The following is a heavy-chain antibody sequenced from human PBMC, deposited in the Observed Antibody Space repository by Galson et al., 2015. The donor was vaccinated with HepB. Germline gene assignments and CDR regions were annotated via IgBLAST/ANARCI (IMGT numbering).Heavy chain of an antibody. CDR3: ARDIVQSSGWSHYYYYMNV. CDR1: GDSVSSNSAA. J-gene: IGHJ6*03. CDR2: TYYRSKWYN. D-gene: IGHD6-19*01. Sequence: CAISGDSVSSNSAAWNWIRQSPSRGLEWLGRTYYRSKWYNDYAVSVKSRITINPDTSKNQFSLQLNSVTPEDTAVYYCARDIVQSSGWSHYYYYMNVWGKGTTVTVSS. V-gene: IGHV6-1*01.